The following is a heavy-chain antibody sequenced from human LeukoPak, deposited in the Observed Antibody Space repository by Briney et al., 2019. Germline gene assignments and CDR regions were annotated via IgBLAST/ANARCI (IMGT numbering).Heavy chain of an antibody. CDR1: GFTFSSYE. D-gene: IGHD3-9*01. V-gene: IGHV3-48*03. CDR2: ISSSGSTI. J-gene: IGHJ4*02. Sequence: GGSLGLSCAASGFTFSSYEMNWVRQAPGKGLEWVSYISSSGSTIYYADSVKGRFTISRDNAKNSLYLQMNSLRAEDTAVYYCARTYYDILTGYRVIDYWGQGTLVTVSS. CDR3: ARTYYDILTGYRVIDY.